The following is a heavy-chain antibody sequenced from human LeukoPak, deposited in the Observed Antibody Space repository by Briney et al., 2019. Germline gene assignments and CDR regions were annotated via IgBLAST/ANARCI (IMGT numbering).Heavy chain of an antibody. D-gene: IGHD3-3*01. CDR3: AKDVDFWSGYPYYFDY. J-gene: IGHJ4*02. CDR2: IRYDGSNK. Sequence: GGSLRLSCAASGFTFSSYGMHWVRQAPGKGLEWVAFIRYDGSNKYYADSVKGRFTISRDNSKNTLYLQMNSLRAGDTAVYYCAKDVDFWSGYPYYFDYWGQGTLVTVSS. CDR1: GFTFSSYG. V-gene: IGHV3-30*02.